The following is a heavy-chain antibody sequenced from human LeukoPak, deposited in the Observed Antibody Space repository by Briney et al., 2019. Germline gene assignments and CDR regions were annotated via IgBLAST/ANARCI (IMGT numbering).Heavy chain of an antibody. J-gene: IGHJ4*02. Sequence: GGSLRLSCAVSGFTFSTFGMHWVRQAPGKGLEWVANIKQDGSEKYYVDSVKGRFTISRDNAKNSLYLQMNSLRAEDTAVYYCARDHQVAALYWGQGTLVTVSS. CDR2: IKQDGSEK. CDR3: ARDHQVAALY. D-gene: IGHD2-15*01. CDR1: GFTFSTFG. V-gene: IGHV3-7*01.